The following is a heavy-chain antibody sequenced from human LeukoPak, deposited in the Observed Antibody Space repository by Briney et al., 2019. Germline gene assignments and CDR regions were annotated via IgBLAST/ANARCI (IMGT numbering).Heavy chain of an antibody. Sequence: GGSLRLSCAASGFTFTDYAMGWVRQAPGQGLEWASTISASGSTTYYADSVRGRFTISRDNSKNTLSLQMSSLRAEDTAVYYCAKARTPYNSGFDYRGQGTLVAVSS. J-gene: IGHJ4*02. D-gene: IGHD6-19*01. CDR3: AKARTPYNSGFDY. CDR2: ISASGSTT. CDR1: GFTFTDYA. V-gene: IGHV3-23*01.